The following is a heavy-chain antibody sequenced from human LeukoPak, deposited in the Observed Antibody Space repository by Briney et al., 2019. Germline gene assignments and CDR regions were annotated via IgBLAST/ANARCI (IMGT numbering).Heavy chain of an antibody. D-gene: IGHD2-2*01. CDR3: AKDVARHCASTSCYPEC. CDR1: GFTFDDYA. J-gene: IGHJ4*02. CDR2: ISGDGGST. Sequence: GSLRLTCAASGFTFDDYAMNWVRQVPGKGLQWVSLISGDGGSTYYADSVKGRFTISRDNIKNSLYLQMNSLRNEDSALYYCAKDVARHCASTSCYPECWGQGTLVTVSS. V-gene: IGHV3-43*02.